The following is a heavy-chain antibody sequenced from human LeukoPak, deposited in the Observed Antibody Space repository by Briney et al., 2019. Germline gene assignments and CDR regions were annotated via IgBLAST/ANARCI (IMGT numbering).Heavy chain of an antibody. CDR2: ISAYNGNT. CDR1: GYTFTSFG. J-gene: IGHJ6*03. D-gene: IGHD2-15*01. V-gene: IGHV1-18*01. Sequence: GASVKLSFKGSGYTFTSFGFSWVRQAPGQGLEWMGWISAYNGNTNYAQKLQDRVSMTADASTSTAYMELRSLSSDDTAIYYCARGDKYFYYYMDVWGKGTTVTVSS. CDR3: ARGDKYFYYYMDV.